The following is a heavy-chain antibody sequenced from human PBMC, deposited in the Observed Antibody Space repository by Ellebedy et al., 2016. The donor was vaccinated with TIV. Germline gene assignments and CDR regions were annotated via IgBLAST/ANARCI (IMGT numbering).Heavy chain of an antibody. J-gene: IGHJ4*02. V-gene: IGHV4-59*08. CDR3: ASSSHTGDYFDY. Sequence: MPGGSLRLSCTVSDDSITTAYWTWILHLPGKGLELIGYFLYSGSSHYNPSLTSRGTISIDTPKNQFSLKLSSVAAADTAVYYCASSSHTGDYFDYWGQGTLVTVSS. CDR1: DDSITTAY. D-gene: IGHD7-27*01. CDR2: FLYSGSS.